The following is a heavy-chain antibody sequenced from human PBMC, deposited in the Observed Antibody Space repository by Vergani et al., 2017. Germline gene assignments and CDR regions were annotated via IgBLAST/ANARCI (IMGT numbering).Heavy chain of an antibody. CDR3: ARHNGDYGGGDYYYYGMDV. V-gene: IGHV5-51*01. J-gene: IGHJ6*02. CDR1: GYSFTSYW. Sequence: EVQLVQSGAEVKKPGESLKISCKGSGYSFTSYWIGWVRQMPGKGLEWMGIIYPGDSDTRYSPSFQGQVTISADKSISSAYLQWSSLKASDTAMYYCARHNGDYGGGDYYYYGMDVWGQGTTVTVSS. CDR2: IYPGDSDT. D-gene: IGHD4-17*01.